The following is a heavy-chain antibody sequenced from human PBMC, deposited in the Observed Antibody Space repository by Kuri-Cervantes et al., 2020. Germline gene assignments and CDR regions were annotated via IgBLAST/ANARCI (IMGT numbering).Heavy chain of an antibody. D-gene: IGHD2-21*01. J-gene: IGHJ4*02. V-gene: IGHV3-9*01. Sequence: GGSLRLSCAASGFTFDDYAMHWVRQAPGKGLEWVSDISWYSGSIGYADSVKGRFTISRDNAKNSLYLQMNSLRAEDTALYYCAKDEHRDPTSGGPDYWGQGTLVTVSS. CDR2: ISWYSGSI. CDR3: AKDEHRDPTSGGPDY. CDR1: GFTFDDYA.